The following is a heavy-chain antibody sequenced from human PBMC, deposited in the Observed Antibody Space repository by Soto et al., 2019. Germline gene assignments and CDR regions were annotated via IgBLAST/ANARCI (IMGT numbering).Heavy chain of an antibody. CDR1: DDSISGGDYY. J-gene: IGHJ4*02. Sequence: SETLSLTCSVSDDSISGGDYYWSWIRQPPGEALEWIGHIHYSGSTYYNASLKSRLTISLDTSKNEFSLNLSSVTAADTAVYDCARDQRALRYFDYWGQGTLVTFSS. V-gene: IGHV4-30-4*01. CDR2: IHYSGST. CDR3: ARDQRALRYFDY.